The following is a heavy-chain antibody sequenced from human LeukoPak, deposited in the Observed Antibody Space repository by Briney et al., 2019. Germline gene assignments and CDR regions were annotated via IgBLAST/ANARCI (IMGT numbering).Heavy chain of an antibody. D-gene: IGHD1-26*01. V-gene: IGHV4-59*01. Sequence: SETLSLTCTVSGGSISSYYWSWIRQPPGKGLEWIGYIYYSGSTNYNPSLKSRVTISVDTSKNQFSLKLRSVTAADKAVYYCARNWEFGEFDYWGQGTLVTVSS. J-gene: IGHJ4*02. CDR3: ARNWEFGEFDY. CDR2: IYYSGST. CDR1: GGSISSYY.